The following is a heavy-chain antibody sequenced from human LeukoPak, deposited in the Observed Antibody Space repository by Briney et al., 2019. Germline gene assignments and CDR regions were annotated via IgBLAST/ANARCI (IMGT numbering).Heavy chain of an antibody. D-gene: IGHD2-2*01. V-gene: IGHV3-11*06. CDR3: ARDRAYCSITSCYANHFDY. Sequence: GGSLRLFCAGSGFVFSDFYINWIRHSPGKGLEWLAYISPDGSYTTYGDSVKGRFVISRDNAKNSVSLQMNSLRAEDTAVYYCARDRAYCSITSCYANHFDYWGQGTLVTVSS. CDR1: GFVFSDFY. J-gene: IGHJ4*02. CDR2: ISPDGSYT.